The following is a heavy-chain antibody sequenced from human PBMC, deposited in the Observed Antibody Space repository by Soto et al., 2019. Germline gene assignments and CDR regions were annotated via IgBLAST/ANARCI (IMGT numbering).Heavy chain of an antibody. V-gene: IGHV4-34*01. CDR1: GGSFSGYY. CDR3: ARVVAATLWFDP. J-gene: IGHJ5*02. CDR2: INHSGST. Sequence: SETLSLTCAVYGGSFSGYYWSWIRQPPGKGLEWIGEINHSGSTNYNPSLKSRVTISVDTSKNQFSLKLSSVTAADTAVYYCARVVAATLWFDPWGQGTLVTVSS. D-gene: IGHD2-15*01.